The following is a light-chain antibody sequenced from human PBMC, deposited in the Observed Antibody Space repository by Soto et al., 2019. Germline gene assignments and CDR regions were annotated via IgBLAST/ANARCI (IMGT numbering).Light chain of an antibody. CDR3: QQYGSSPPYT. CDR2: GAS. CDR1: QSVSSSY. V-gene: IGKV3-20*01. Sequence: EIVLTQSPGTLSLSPGERATLSCRASQSVSSSYLAWYQQKPGQAPRLLIYGASSRATGIPDRFSSSGSGTDFTLTISRLEPEDFAVYYCQQYGSSPPYTFGQGNKLEIK. J-gene: IGKJ2*01.